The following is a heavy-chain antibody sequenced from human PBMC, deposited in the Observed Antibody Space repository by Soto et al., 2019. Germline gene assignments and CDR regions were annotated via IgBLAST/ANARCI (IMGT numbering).Heavy chain of an antibody. CDR2: ISNDGSKK. CDR3: AKDSGTAMVTSYYYYGMDV. J-gene: IGHJ6*02. V-gene: IGHV3-30*18. Sequence: QVQLVESGGGVVQPGRSLRLSCAASGFTFSSYGIHWVRQAPGKGLEWVAVISNDGSKKYYADSVKGRFTISRDNSKNTLYLQMNSLRAEDTAVYYCAKDSGTAMVTSYYYYGMDVWGQGTTVTVSS. CDR1: GFTFSSYG. D-gene: IGHD5-18*01.